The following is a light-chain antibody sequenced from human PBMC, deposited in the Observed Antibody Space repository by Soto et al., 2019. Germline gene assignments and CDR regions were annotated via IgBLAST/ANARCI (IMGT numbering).Light chain of an antibody. CDR3: QQYNNWPPT. Sequence: EIVMTQSPATLSVSPEERATLSCRASQSVSSNLAWYQQKPGQAPRLLIYGASTRDTGIPARFSGSGSGTEFTLTISSLQSEDFAVYYCQQYNNWPPTFGQGTKVEIK. CDR1: QSVSSN. J-gene: IGKJ1*01. V-gene: IGKV3-15*01. CDR2: GAS.